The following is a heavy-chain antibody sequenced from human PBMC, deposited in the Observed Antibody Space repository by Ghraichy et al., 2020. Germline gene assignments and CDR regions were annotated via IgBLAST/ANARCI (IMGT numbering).Heavy chain of an antibody. Sequence: GGSLRLSCAASGFTFSSYAMSWVRQAPGKGLEWVSAISGNGADTYYTDSVKGRFTISRDNAKDTLYLQMNSLRVEDTAVYYCARGGDSDYWGQGTLVTVSS. CDR3: ARGGDSDY. D-gene: IGHD2-21*02. J-gene: IGHJ4*02. CDR1: GFTFSSYA. CDR2: ISGNGADT. V-gene: IGHV3-23*01.